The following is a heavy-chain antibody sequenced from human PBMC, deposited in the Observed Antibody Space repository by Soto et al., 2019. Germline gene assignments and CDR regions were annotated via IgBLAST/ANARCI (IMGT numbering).Heavy chain of an antibody. CDR1: GFRFEDYA. CDR3: AKAYSGSGGPFDY. J-gene: IGHJ4*02. Sequence: EVQLVESGGGLVQPGRSLRLSCAASGFRFEDYAMHWVLQAPGKGLERVSGISWNSGSIGYADSVKGRFTISRDNAKNPLYLQMNSLRPEDTDLYYCAKAYSGSGGPFDYWGQGSLVTVSS. CDR2: ISWNSGSI. D-gene: IGHD6-6*01. V-gene: IGHV3-9*01.